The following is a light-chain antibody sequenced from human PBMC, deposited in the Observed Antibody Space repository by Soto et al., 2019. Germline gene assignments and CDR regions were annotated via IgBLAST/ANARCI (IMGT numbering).Light chain of an antibody. Sequence: QSVLTQPPSASGSPGQSVTISCTGTGSDVGGYNYVSWYQQHPGKAPKLMISEVSKRPSGVPDRFSGSKSGKTASLTVSGLQAEDEADYYCSSFAGNNNLVFGGGTKLTVL. CDR3: SSFAGNNNLV. J-gene: IGLJ2*01. CDR1: GSDVGGYNY. V-gene: IGLV2-8*01. CDR2: EVS.